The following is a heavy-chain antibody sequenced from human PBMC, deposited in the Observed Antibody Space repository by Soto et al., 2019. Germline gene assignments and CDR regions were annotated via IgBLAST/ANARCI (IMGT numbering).Heavy chain of an antibody. J-gene: IGHJ6*02. CDR3: ARSIAVARVGYYYYGMDV. CDR2: ISYDGSNK. CDR1: GFTFSSYA. D-gene: IGHD6-19*01. V-gene: IGHV3-30-3*01. Sequence: QVQLVESGGGVVQPGRSLRLSCAASGFTFSSYAMHWVRQAPGKGLEWVAVISYDGSNKYYADSVKGRFTISRDNSKNTLYLQMNSLRAEDTAVYYCARSIAVARVGYYYYGMDVWGQGTTVTVSS.